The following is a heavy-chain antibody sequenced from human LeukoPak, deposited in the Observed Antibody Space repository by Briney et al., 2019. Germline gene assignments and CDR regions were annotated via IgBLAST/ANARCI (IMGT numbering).Heavy chain of an antibody. CDR3: ARVGIAVAGTVPYYFDY. CDR2: ISSSVRTI. Sequence: GGSLRLSCAASGFTFSSYSMNWVRQAPGKGLEWVSYISSSVRTIYYADSVKGRFTISRDNAKNSLYLQMNSLRAEDTAVYYCARVGIAVAGTVPYYFDYWGQGTLVTVSS. J-gene: IGHJ4*02. D-gene: IGHD6-19*01. V-gene: IGHV3-48*01. CDR1: GFTFSSYS.